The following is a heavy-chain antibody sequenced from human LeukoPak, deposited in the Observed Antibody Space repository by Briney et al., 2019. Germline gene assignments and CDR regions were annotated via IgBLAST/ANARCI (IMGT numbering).Heavy chain of an antibody. Sequence: GGSLRLSCATSGFTFSTFWMHWVRQAPGKGLVWGSRINHDGSSTNYADSVKGRFTISRDNAKNSLFLQMNSLRAEDTAVYYCARADMATTYYFDYWGQGTPVTVSS. V-gene: IGHV3-74*01. CDR3: ARADMATTYYFDY. CDR1: GFTFSTFW. D-gene: IGHD5-24*01. J-gene: IGHJ4*02. CDR2: INHDGSST.